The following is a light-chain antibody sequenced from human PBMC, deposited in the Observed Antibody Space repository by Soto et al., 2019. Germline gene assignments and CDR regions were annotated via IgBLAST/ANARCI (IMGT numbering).Light chain of an antibody. CDR2: SND. Sequence: QSVLTQPPSASATPGQRVTISCSGSSSNIGSNIVNWYQHLPGTAPKLLIYSNDQRPSGVPDRFSGSKSGTSASLAISGLQSEDEADYYCAAWDDRLNGPVFGGGTKLTVL. CDR3: AAWDDRLNGPV. J-gene: IGLJ3*02. V-gene: IGLV1-44*01. CDR1: SSNIGSNI.